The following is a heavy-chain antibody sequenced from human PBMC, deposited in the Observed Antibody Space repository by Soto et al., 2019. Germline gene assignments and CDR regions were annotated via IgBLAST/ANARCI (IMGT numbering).Heavy chain of an antibody. CDR3: ARHDILTGYGDYGMDV. CDR2: IDPSDSYT. CDR1: GYSFTSYW. J-gene: IGHJ6*02. V-gene: IGHV5-10-1*01. Sequence: GESLKISCKGSGYSFTSYWISWVRQMPGKGLEWMGRIDPSDSYTNYSPSFQGHVTISADKSISTAYLQWSSLKASDTAMYYCARHDILTGYGDYGMDVWGQGTTVTVSS. D-gene: IGHD3-9*01.